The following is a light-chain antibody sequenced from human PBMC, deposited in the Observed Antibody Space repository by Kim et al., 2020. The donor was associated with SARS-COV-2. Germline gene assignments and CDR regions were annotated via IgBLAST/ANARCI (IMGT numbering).Light chain of an antibody. V-gene: IGKV1-5*03. CDR3: QQYDTYPIT. J-gene: IGKJ5*01. CDR2: KAS. Sequence: DIQMTQSPSTLSASVGDRVTITCRVSQNINSWLAWYQQKAGKAPKLLIYKASSLGSGVPSRFSGSESGTEFTLTISSLQPDDFASYYCQQYDTYPITFGQGTRLEIK. CDR1: QNINSW.